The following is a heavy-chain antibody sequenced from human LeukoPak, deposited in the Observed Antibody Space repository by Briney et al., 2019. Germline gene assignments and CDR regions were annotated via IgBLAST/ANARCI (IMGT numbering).Heavy chain of an antibody. CDR3: ARERYYDFWSGTSSFDY. V-gene: IGHV1-18*01. CDR1: GYTFTSYG. J-gene: IGHJ4*02. Sequence: ASVKVSCKASGYTFTSYGISWVRQAPGQGLEWMGWISAYNGNTNYAQKLQGRVTMTTDTSTSTAYMGLRSLRSDDTAVYYCARERYYDFWSGTSSFDYWGQGTLVTVSS. CDR2: ISAYNGNT. D-gene: IGHD3-3*01.